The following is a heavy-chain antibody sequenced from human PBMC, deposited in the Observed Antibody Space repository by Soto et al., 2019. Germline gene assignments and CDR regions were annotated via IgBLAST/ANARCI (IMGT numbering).Heavy chain of an antibody. CDR1: GGSISSGGYY. J-gene: IGHJ5*02. V-gene: IGHV4-31*03. CDR2: IYYSGST. CDR3: ARSVFP. Sequence: QVQLQESGPGLVKPSQTLSLTCTVSGGSISSGGYYWSWIRQHPGKGLEWIGYIYYSGSTYYNPSLXCXXTRAVDTPKNHFSLKLSSVTAADTAVYYCARSVFPWGQGTLVTVSS.